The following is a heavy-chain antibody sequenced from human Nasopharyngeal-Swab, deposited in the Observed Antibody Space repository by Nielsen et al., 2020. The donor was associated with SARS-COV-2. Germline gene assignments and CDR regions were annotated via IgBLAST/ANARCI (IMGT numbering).Heavy chain of an antibody. Sequence: VKVSCKASGYTLTSYYMHWVRQAPGQGLEWMGIINPSGGSTSYAQKFQGRVTMTRDTSTSTVYMELSSLRSEDTAVYYCARVSRGLMVYAMGDLDYWGQGTLVTVSS. V-gene: IGHV1-46*01. CDR3: ARVSRGLMVYAMGDLDY. CDR2: INPSGGST. J-gene: IGHJ4*02. CDR1: GYTLTSYY. D-gene: IGHD2-8*01.